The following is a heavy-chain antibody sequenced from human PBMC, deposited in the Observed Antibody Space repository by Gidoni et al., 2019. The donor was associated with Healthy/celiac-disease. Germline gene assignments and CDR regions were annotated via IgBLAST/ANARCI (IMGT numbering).Heavy chain of an antibody. CDR1: GFTFGDYA. J-gene: IGHJ6*03. CDR2: IRSKAYGGTT. V-gene: IGHV3-49*05. CDR3: TRDEIGYCSSTSCRGLDYYMDV. D-gene: IGHD2-2*01. Sequence: EVQLVESGGGLVKPGRSLRLSCTASGFTFGDYAMSWFRPAPGKGLEWVGFIRSKAYGGTTEYAASVKGRFTISRDDSKSIAYLQMNSLKTEDTAVYYCTRDEIGYCSSTSCRGLDYYMDVWGKGTTVTVSS.